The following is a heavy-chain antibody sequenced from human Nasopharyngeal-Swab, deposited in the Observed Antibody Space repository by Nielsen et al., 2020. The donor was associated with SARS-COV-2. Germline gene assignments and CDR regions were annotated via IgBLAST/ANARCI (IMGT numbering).Heavy chain of an antibody. V-gene: IGHV1-58*01. J-gene: IGHJ4*02. Sequence: SVKVSCKASGFTFTSSAVQWARQARGQRLEWIGRIVVGSGNTNYAQKFQERVTITRDMSTSTAYMELSSLRSEDTAVYYCAGGYCSGGSCYPPEGYWGQGTLVTVSS. D-gene: IGHD2-15*01. CDR2: IVVGSGNT. CDR1: GFTFTSSA. CDR3: AGGYCSGGSCYPPEGY.